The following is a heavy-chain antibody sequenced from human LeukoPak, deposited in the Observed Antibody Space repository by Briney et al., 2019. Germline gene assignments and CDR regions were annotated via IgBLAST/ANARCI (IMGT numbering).Heavy chain of an antibody. D-gene: IGHD6-19*01. CDR3: ARVSHSSGWYSYDYYYYGMDV. Sequence: SETLSLTCAVSGGSISSSNWWSWVRQPPGQGLEWIGEIYHSGSTNYNPSLKSRVTISVDKSKNQFSLKLSSVTAADTAVYYCARVSHSSGWYSYDYYYYGMDVWGQGTTVTVSS. CDR1: GGSISSSNW. V-gene: IGHV4-4*02. CDR2: IYHSGST. J-gene: IGHJ6*02.